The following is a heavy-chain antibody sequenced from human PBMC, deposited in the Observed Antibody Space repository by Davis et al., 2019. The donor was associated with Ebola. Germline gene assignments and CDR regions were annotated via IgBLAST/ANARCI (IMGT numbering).Heavy chain of an antibody. D-gene: IGHD2-2*01. V-gene: IGHV3-49*04. CDR1: GITFGDYA. J-gene: IGHJ4*02. Sequence: GGSLRLSCTASGITFGDYAMSWVRRAPGKGLEWVGFIRSKAYGGTTEYAASVKGRFTISRDDSKSIAYLQMNSLKTEDTAVYYCARGGYCGSTNCFVTDYWGQGTLVSVSS. CDR2: IRSKAYGGTT. CDR3: ARGGYCGSTNCFVTDY.